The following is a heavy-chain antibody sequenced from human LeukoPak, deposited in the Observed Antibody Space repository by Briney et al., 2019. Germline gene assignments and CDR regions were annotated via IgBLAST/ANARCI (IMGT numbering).Heavy chain of an antibody. Sequence: SETLSLTCTVSGGSLSSYYWSWIRQPAGKGLEWIGRIYTSGSTNYNPSLKSRVTMSVDTSKNQFSLKLSSVTAADTAVYYCARDLFVVVPAAIGVGFRFDPWGQGTLVTVSS. D-gene: IGHD2-2*01. CDR3: ARDLFVVVPAAIGVGFRFDP. V-gene: IGHV4-4*07. J-gene: IGHJ5*02. CDR2: IYTSGST. CDR1: GGSLSSYY.